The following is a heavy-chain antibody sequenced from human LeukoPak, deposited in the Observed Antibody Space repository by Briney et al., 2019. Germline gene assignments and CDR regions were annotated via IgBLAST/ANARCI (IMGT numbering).Heavy chain of an antibody. CDR3: ARDNRRYCSSTSCYNWFDP. D-gene: IGHD2-2*01. Sequence: GRSLRLSCAASGFTFSSYAMHWVRQAPGKGLEWVAVISYDRSNKYYADSVKGRFTISRDNSKNTLYLQMNSLRAEDTAVYYCARDNRRYCSSTSCYNWFDPWGRGTLVTVSS. V-gene: IGHV3-30-3*01. J-gene: IGHJ5*02. CDR1: GFTFSSYA. CDR2: ISYDRSNK.